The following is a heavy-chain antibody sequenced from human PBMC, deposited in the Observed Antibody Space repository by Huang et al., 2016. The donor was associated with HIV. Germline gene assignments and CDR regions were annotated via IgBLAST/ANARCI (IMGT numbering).Heavy chain of an antibody. Sequence: QVQLVQSRAEVKKPGASVKVSCKVSEYTLTELSIHWVRQPAGKGLEWRGGCDPEIGETIYAQKCQGRVTMTEDTSTETAFMELSGLRPEDTAVYYCATGFDVFFDFWGQGTLVTVSS. D-gene: IGHD3-9*01. CDR1: EYTLTELS. J-gene: IGHJ4*02. CDR2: CDPEIGET. CDR3: ATGFDVFFDF. V-gene: IGHV1-24*01.